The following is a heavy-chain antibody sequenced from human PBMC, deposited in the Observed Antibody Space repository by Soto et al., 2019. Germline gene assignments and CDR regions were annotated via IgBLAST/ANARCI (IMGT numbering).Heavy chain of an antibody. Sequence: PSETLSITCSVSGGSVTSGGYHWNWIRQSPWKGLEWIGYMDYTGTTNYNPSLRNRVSISLDTSKNHFSLKLTAVTAADTAIYNCVRDVLGPWGPGXQVTVYS. CDR2: MDYTGTT. CDR1: GGSVTSGGYH. D-gene: IGHD7-27*01. CDR3: VRDVLGP. J-gene: IGHJ5*02. V-gene: IGHV4-61*08.